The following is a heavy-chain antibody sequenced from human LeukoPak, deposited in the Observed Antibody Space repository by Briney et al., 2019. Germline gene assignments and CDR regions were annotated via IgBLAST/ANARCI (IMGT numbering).Heavy chain of an antibody. Sequence: ASVKVSCKASGYTFTSYGISWVRQAPGQGLEWMGWISSYNGNTNYAQKFQGRVTMTRDTSTSTVYMELSSLRSEDTAVYYCARETSGKGSGYYLRLGSYYGMDVWGQGTTVTVSS. D-gene: IGHD3-22*01. V-gene: IGHV1-18*01. CDR3: ARETSGKGSGYYLRLGSYYGMDV. J-gene: IGHJ6*02. CDR2: ISSYNGNT. CDR1: GYTFTSYG.